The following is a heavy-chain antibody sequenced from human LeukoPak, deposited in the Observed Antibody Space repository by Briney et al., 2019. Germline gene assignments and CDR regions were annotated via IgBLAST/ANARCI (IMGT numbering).Heavy chain of an antibody. D-gene: IGHD3-22*01. CDR1: GGSMSSFY. CDR2: IYTSGVT. CDR3: AREWTSGDGSGYPYYFDY. V-gene: IGHV4-4*07. J-gene: IGHJ4*02. Sequence: PSETLSLTCTVSGGSMSSFYRDWIRQPAGKGLQWIGRIYTSGVTNYNPSLKSRVTMSVGTSKNQFSLKLSSVTAADTAVYYCAREWTSGDGSGYPYYFDYWGPGTLVTVSS.